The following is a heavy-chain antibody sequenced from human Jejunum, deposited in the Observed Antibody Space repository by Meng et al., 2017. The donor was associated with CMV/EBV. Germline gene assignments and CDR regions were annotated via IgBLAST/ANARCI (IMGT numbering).Heavy chain of an antibody. Sequence: VVLVESGGRWVQPGGSLRLSCEASGFTFSGHWMNWVRQAPGKGPEWVANINQGGNRKYYVDSVKGRFTISRDNARNSVYLQLDSLRTEDTAVYYCARDPDSIDGVSFDFWGQGTLVTVSS. V-gene: IGHV3-7*04. CDR3: ARDPDSIDGVSFDF. CDR2: INQGGNRK. J-gene: IGHJ4*02. D-gene: IGHD2-21*01. CDR1: GFTFSGHW.